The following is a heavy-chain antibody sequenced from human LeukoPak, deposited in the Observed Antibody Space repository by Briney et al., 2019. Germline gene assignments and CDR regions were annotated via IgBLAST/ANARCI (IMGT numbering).Heavy chain of an antibody. CDR2: ISGTADNNDNT. CDR3: AKSGSTSWYLDY. D-gene: IGHD6-13*01. V-gene: IGHV3-23*01. Sequence: PGGSLRLSCAASGFTFSSYAMSWVRQAPGKGLEWVSAISGTADNNDNTYYADSVKGLFTISRDNSKNTLYLQMSSLRAEDAAVYHCAKSGSTSWYLDYWGQGTLVTVSS. J-gene: IGHJ4*02. CDR1: GFTFSSYA.